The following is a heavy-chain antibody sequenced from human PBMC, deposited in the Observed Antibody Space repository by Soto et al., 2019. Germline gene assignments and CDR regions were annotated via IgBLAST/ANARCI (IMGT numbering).Heavy chain of an antibody. CDR3: AASIFSYGMDV. V-gene: IGHV5-51*01. CDR1: GYTFTNYW. CDR2: IYPGDSDT. Sequence: GEYLKISSNGSGYTFTNYWIGWVRQMPGKGPEWMGIIYPGDSDTKYNPSFQGQVTISADKSITTTYLQWSSLKASDTAIYYCAASIFSYGMDVWGQGTTVTVSS. J-gene: IGHJ6*02.